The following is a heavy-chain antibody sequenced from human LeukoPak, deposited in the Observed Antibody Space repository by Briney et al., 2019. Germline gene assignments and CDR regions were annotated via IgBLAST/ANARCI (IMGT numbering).Heavy chain of an antibody. V-gene: IGHV3-48*01. D-gene: IGHD3-3*01. CDR1: GFTFSSYS. CDR3: AKDLSSYDFWSGYYGKDYYYYMDV. Sequence: PGGSLRLSCAASGFTFSSYSMNWVRQAPGKGLEWVSYISSSSSTIYYADSVKGRFTISRDNSKNTLYLQMNSLRAEDTAVYYCAKDLSSYDFWSGYYGKDYYYYMDVWGKGTTVTVSS. CDR2: ISSSSSTI. J-gene: IGHJ6*03.